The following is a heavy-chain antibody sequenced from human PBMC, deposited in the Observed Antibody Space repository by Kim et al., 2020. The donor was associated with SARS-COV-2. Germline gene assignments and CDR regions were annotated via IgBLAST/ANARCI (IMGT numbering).Heavy chain of an antibody. D-gene: IGHD6-19*01. J-gene: IGHJ4*02. V-gene: IGHV4-4*02. Sequence: SETLSLTCAVSGVSITSATWWTWVRQPPGKGLEWIGEMFHSGTTNYNPSLKSRFTISVDKSKNHFSLNLNSVTAADTAVYYCSGSSGWYRLDYWGQGTLVTVSS. CDR2: MFHSGTT. CDR3: SGSSGWYRLDY. CDR1: GVSITSATW.